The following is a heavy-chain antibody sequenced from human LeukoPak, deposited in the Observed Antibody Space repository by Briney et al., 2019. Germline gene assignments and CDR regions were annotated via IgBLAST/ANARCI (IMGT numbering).Heavy chain of an antibody. CDR1: GGSFSGYY. Sequence: SETLSLTCAVYGGSFSGYYWSWIRQPPGKGLEWIGEINDSGSTKYNPSLKSRVTISIDTSKNQFSLKVTSVNAADTAVYYCARGGYYDILTRVFDYWGQGTLVTVSS. CDR2: INDSGST. CDR3: ARGGYYDILTRVFDY. D-gene: IGHD3-9*01. V-gene: IGHV4-34*01. J-gene: IGHJ4*02.